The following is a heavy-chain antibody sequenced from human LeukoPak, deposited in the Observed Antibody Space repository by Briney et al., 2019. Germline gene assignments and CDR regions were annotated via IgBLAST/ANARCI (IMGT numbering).Heavy chain of an antibody. V-gene: IGHV4-38-2*02. D-gene: IGHD2/OR15-2a*01. CDR2: IYYSGST. CDR1: GYSISSAYY. CDR3: ARLVLDERWFDP. J-gene: IGHJ5*02. Sequence: PSETLSLTCSVSGYSISSAYYWGWIRQPPGKGLEWIGSIYYSGSTYYNPSLKSRVTISVDTSKNQFSLKLSSVTAADTAVYYCARLVLDERWFDPWGQGTLVTVSS.